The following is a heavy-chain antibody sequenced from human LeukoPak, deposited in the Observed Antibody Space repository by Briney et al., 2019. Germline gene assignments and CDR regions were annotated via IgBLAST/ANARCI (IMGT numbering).Heavy chain of an antibody. CDR3: ARHEGSSSWYASDYYYYYGMDV. J-gene: IGHJ6*02. V-gene: IGHV5-51*01. CDR1: GYSFTSYW. Sequence: GESLKISCKGSGYSFTSYWIGWVRQMPGKGLEWMGIIYPGDSDTRYSPSFQGQVTISADKSISTAYLQWSSLKASDTAMYYCARHEGSSSWYASDYYYYYGMDVWGQGTAVTVSS. CDR2: IYPGDSDT. D-gene: IGHD6-13*01.